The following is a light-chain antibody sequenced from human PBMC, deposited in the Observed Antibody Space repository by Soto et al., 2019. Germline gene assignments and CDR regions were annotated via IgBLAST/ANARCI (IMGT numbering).Light chain of an antibody. CDR1: SSDIGGYNY. CDR2: EVS. J-gene: IGLJ2*01. V-gene: IGLV2-14*01. Sequence: QSALTQSASVSGSPGQSITIPCTGTSSDIGGYNYVSWYQQHPDTAPKLMFFEVSKRPSGVSKRFSGSKSGNTASLTIAGLLPEDEGDYSCSSYTTSSTVAFGGGTKLTVL. CDR3: SSYTTSSTVA.